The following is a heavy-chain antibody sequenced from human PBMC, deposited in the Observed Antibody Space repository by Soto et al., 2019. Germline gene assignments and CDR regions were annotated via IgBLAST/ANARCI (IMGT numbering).Heavy chain of an antibody. CDR2: MYNTGST. D-gene: IGHD2-21*02. J-gene: IGHJ6*02. CDR3: ARDLWGYCGTDCYPLDV. V-gene: IGHV4-59*01. Sequence: QVQLQESGPGLVKPSETLSLTCTVSGGTISRYYWSWIRQPPGKGLEWIGYMYNTGSTVYNPSFKGRATISVDTSKHQFSLKVNSVTAADTAVYYCARDLWGYCGTDCYPLDVWGQGTTVTVSS. CDR1: GGTISRYY.